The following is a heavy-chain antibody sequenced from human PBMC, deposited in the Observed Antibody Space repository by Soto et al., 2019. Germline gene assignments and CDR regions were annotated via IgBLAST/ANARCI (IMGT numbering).Heavy chain of an antibody. V-gene: IGHV3-21*04. CDR3: AGGSDSSAWTRFDY. J-gene: IGHJ4*02. Sequence: PGGSLRLSCAVSGFRFRDYWVGWVRQAPGKGLEWVSSISSTSAYTYYADSVKGRFTISRDNYKNTMYLQMNSLRPEDTAVYYCAGGSDSSAWTRFDYWGQGTVVTVSS. CDR1: GFRFRDYW. D-gene: IGHD6-19*01. CDR2: ISSTSAYT.